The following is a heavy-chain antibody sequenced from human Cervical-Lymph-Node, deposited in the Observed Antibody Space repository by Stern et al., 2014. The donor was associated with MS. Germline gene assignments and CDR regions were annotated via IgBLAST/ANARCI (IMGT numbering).Heavy chain of an antibody. V-gene: IGHV1-69*01. D-gene: IGHD3-16*02. J-gene: IGHJ5*01. CDR2: ITPLFGTT. CDR3: TQHQAVIADS. CDR1: GGTFSTLD. Sequence: QVQLVQSGAEVRPPGSSMKVSCKASGGTFSTLDISWVRQTPGQGLEWLGGITPLFGTTNYARNFQGRVTIIADESTTTIYLALTNLTAEDTAFYYGTQHQAVIADSWGRGTLVTVSA.